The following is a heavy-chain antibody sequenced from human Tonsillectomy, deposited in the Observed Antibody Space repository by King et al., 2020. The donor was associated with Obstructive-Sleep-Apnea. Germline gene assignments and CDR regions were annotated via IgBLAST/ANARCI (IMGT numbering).Heavy chain of an antibody. V-gene: IGHV3-49*03. Sequence: VQLVESGGGLVQPGRSLRLSCTASGFTFGDYAMRWFRQAPGKGLEWVGFIRSKAYGGTTEYAASVKGRFTISRDDSKSIAYLQMNSLKTEDTAVYYCTPKGVGATLHGMDVWGQGTTVTVSS. CDR2: IRSKAYGGTT. CDR3: TPKGVGATLHGMDV. D-gene: IGHD1-26*01. CDR1: GFTFGDYA. J-gene: IGHJ6*02.